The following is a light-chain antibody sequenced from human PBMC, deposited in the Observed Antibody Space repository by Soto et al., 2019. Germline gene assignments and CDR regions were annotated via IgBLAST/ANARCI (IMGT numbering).Light chain of an antibody. CDR1: MRDVGAYNL. Sequence: QSALTQPASVSGSAGQSITISCSGTMRDVGAYNLVSWYQQHPGTAPKLIIYEVRNRPSGISSRFSGSRSGNTASLTISGLQSEDEGDYYCCSYAGSYTFTFGGGTKLTVL. CDR3: CSYAGSYTFT. J-gene: IGLJ2*01. CDR2: EVR. V-gene: IGLV2-14*01.